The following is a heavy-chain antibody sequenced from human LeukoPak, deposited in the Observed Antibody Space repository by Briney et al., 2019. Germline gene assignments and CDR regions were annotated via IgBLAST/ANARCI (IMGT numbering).Heavy chain of an antibody. D-gene: IGHD1-26*01. Sequence: ASVKVSCKASGYTFTSYGISWVRQAPGQGLEWMGWISTYNGNTNYAQKLQGRVTMTTDTSTSTAYMELRSLRSDDTAVYYCARLGATGRFTNWFDPWGEGTLVTVSS. V-gene: IGHV1-18*01. J-gene: IGHJ5*02. CDR2: ISTYNGNT. CDR3: ARLGATGRFTNWFDP. CDR1: GYTFTSYG.